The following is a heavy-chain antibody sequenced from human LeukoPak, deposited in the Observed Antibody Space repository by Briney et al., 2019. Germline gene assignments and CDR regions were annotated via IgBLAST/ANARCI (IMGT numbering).Heavy chain of an antibody. CDR3: VRQRMTTVTHGDF. CDR2: IYPGDSDT. J-gene: IGHJ4*02. CDR1: GYFFNTYW. V-gene: IGHV5-51*01. D-gene: IGHD4-17*01. Sequence: KYGESLKISCRGSGYFFNTYWIAWVRQMPGKGLEYMGIIYPGDSDTRYSPSFQGQVTISADKSINTAYLQWSSLKASDTAMYYCVRQRMTTVTHGDFWGQGTLVTVSS.